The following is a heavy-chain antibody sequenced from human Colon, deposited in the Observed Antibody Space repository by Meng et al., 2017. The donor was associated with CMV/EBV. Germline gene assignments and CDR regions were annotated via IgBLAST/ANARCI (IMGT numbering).Heavy chain of an antibody. CDR3: ATEIPGSAYFDY. D-gene: IGHD2-21*01. CDR2: IFSTNGGT. V-gene: IGHV1-46*01. CDR1: GYTFSTHN. Sequence: CKASGYTFSTHNVHWVRQAPGQGPEWIGIIFSTNGGTKIAQSFQGRVTVTRDTSTSTVYMDLSSLGSEDTAVYYCATEIPGSAYFDYWGQGTLVTVSS. J-gene: IGHJ4*02.